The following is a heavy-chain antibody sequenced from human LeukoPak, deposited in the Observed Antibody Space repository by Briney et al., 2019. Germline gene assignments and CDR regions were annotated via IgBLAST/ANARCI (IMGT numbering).Heavy chain of an antibody. J-gene: IGHJ6*03. Sequence: GASVKVSCKASGGTFSSYAISWVRQAPGQGLEWMGGIIPIFGTVNYAQKFQGRVTITTDESTSTAYMELSSLRSEDTAVYYCARGARGYYYDSSGYYPYYMDVWGKGTTVTVSS. CDR2: IIPIFGTV. V-gene: IGHV1-69*05. D-gene: IGHD3-22*01. CDR3: ARGARGYYYDSSGYYPYYMDV. CDR1: GGTFSSYA.